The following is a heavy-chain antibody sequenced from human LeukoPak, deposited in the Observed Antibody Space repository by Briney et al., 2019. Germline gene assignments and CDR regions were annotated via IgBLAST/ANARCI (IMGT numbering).Heavy chain of an antibody. J-gene: IGHJ4*02. CDR1: GGSISSSSYY. V-gene: IGHV4-39*01. CDR3: ARQFLVVVVPGTFDY. D-gene: IGHD2-2*01. CDR2: IYYSGST. Sequence: SETLSLTCTVSGGSISSSSYYWGWIRQPPGKGPEWFGSIYYSGSTYYNPSLKSRVTISVDTSKNQFSLKLSSVTAADTAVYYCARQFLVVVVPGTFDYWGQGTLVTVSS.